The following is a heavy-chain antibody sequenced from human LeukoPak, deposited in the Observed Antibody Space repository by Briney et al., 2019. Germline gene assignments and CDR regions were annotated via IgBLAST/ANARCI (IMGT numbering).Heavy chain of an antibody. J-gene: IGHJ3*02. CDR2: IYHSGST. Sequence: SETLSLTCTVSGGSISSGGYYWSWIRQPPGKGLEWIGYIYHSGSTYYNPSLKSRVTISVDRSKNQFSLKLSSVTAADTAVYYCARHGPSEYDFWSGYPLQNQDAFDIWGQGTMVTVSS. CDR3: ARHGPSEYDFWSGYPLQNQDAFDI. V-gene: IGHV4-30-2*01. CDR1: GGSISSGGYY. D-gene: IGHD3-3*01.